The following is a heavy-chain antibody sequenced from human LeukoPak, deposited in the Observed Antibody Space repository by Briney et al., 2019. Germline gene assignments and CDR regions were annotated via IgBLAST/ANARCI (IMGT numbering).Heavy chain of an antibody. Sequence: PGGSLRLSCAASGVTSRTYGIHWVRQAPGKGLEWGAFIRYDGSSKYYADSARGRFTISRDSSRNTVYLQMNSLRAEDTAVYYCVKERGDHFEAFDIWGLGTMVTVSS. D-gene: IGHD3-10*01. CDR2: IRYDGSSK. J-gene: IGHJ3*02. CDR3: VKERGDHFEAFDI. V-gene: IGHV3-30*02. CDR1: GVTSRTYG.